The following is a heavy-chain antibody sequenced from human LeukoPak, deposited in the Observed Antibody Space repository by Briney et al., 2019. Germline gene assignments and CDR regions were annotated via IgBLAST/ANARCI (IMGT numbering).Heavy chain of an antibody. V-gene: IGHV3-74*01. CDR1: GFTVSSYY. CDR3: AREILAPGKTHDY. J-gene: IGHJ4*02. CDR2: IKSDGST. Sequence: GGSLRLSCAASGFTVSSYYMSWVRQAPGKGLVWVSRIKSDGSTIYADSVKGRFTISRDNAKNTLFLQINSLRAEDTAVYYCAREILAPGKTHDYWGQGTLVTVSS.